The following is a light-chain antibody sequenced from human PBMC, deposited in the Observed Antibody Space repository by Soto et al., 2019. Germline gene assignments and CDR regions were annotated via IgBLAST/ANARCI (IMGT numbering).Light chain of an antibody. Sequence: NFLLTQPHSVSESPGRTVTISCTRSSGSIASNYMQWYQQRPGSAPTTVIYEDNQRPSGVPDRFSGSIDSSSNSASLTISGLKTEDEADYYCQSYDSSKTVFGGGTKLTVL. CDR2: EDN. CDR3: QSYDSSKTV. CDR1: SGSIASNY. J-gene: IGLJ3*02. V-gene: IGLV6-57*03.